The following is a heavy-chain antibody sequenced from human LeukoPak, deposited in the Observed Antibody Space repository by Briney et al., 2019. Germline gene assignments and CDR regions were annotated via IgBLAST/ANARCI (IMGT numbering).Heavy chain of an antibody. CDR2: ISGSGGTT. CDR3: AKDHLPGIVVADRDY. V-gene: IGHV3-23*01. J-gene: IGHJ4*02. D-gene: IGHD6-19*01. CDR1: GFTFNTYT. Sequence: GGSLRLSCTASGFTFNTYTMNWVRQAPGKGLEWVSAISGSGGTTYYADSVKGRFTISRDNSKNTLYLQINSLRAEDTAVYYCAKDHLPGIVVADRDYWGLGTLVTVSS.